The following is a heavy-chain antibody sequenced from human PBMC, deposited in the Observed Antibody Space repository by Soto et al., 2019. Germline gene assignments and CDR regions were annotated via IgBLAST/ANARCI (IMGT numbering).Heavy chain of an antibody. J-gene: IGHJ4*02. CDR1: GGSFSGYY. D-gene: IGHD6-6*01. CDR2: INHSGST. V-gene: IGHV4-34*01. Sequence: SETLSLTCAVYGGSFSGYYWSWIRQPPGKGLEWIGEINHSGSTNYNPSLKSRVTISVDTSKNQFSLKLSSVTAADTAVYYCATLGGSSSNRVDYWGQGTLVTVSS. CDR3: ATLGGSSSNRVDY.